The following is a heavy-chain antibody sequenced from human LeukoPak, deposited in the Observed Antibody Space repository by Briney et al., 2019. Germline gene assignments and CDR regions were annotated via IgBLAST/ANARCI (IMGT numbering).Heavy chain of an antibody. J-gene: IGHJ5*02. CDR3: ASVHYDFWSGYFS. CDR1: GFTFSSYA. CDR2: ISGSGGST. Sequence: HSGGSLRLSCAASGFTFSSYAMRWVRQAPGKGLEWVSAISGSGGSTYYADSVKGRFTISRDNSKNTLYLQMNSLRAEDTAVYYCASVHYDFWSGYFSWGQGTLVTVSS. D-gene: IGHD3-3*01. V-gene: IGHV3-23*01.